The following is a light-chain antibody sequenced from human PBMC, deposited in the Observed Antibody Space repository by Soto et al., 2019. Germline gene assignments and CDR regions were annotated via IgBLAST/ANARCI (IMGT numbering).Light chain of an antibody. Sequence: EIVLTQSPGTLSLSPGERATLSCRASQSVSSNYLAWYRQKPGQAPRPLIYGASSRATGIPDRFSGSGAGTDFTLTISRLESEDFAVYYCQQYGSSPWTFGQGTKVEIK. CDR2: GAS. J-gene: IGKJ1*01. CDR3: QQYGSSPWT. CDR1: QSVSSNY. V-gene: IGKV3-20*01.